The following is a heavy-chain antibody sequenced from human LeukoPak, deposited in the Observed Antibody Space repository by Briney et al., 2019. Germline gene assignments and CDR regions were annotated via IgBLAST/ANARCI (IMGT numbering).Heavy chain of an antibody. J-gene: IGHJ6*02. V-gene: IGHV1-24*01. CDR1: GYTLTELS. CDR2: FDPEDGET. CDR3: ATDLSSRGYSYGENYYYGMDV. Sequence: ASVKVSCKVSGYTLTELSMHWVRQAPGKGLEWMGGFDPEDGETIYAQKFQGRVTMTEDTSTDTAYMELSSLRSEDTAVYYCATDLSSRGYSYGENYYYGMDVWGQGTTVTVSS. D-gene: IGHD5-18*01.